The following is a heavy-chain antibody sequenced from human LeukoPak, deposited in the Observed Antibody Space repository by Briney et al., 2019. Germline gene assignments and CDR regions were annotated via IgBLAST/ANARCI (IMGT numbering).Heavy chain of an antibody. CDR2: ISWKSDNI. CDR3: VKDMTVAALAWEFDY. CDR1: GFNFEDYA. D-gene: IGHD1-26*01. V-gene: IGHV3-9*01. Sequence: GRSLRLSCVASGFNFEDYAMHWVRQVPGKGLEWVAGISWKSDNIDYMESVGGRFTISRDNAKNSLYLQMNSLRAEDTAFYYCVKDMTVAALAWEFDYWGQGTLVTVSS. J-gene: IGHJ4*02.